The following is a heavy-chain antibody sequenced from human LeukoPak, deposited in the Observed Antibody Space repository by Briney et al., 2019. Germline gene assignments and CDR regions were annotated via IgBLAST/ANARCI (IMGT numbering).Heavy chain of an antibody. CDR2: ISYNGST. J-gene: IGHJ4*02. D-gene: IGHD3-3*01. CDR3: SRGIEEWGEADS. CDR1: GVSVSSRSYH. V-gene: IGHV4-39*02. Sequence: SETLSLTCNISGVSVSSRSYHWGWIRQPPGKGLEWIGSISYNGSTYYNPSLRSRVTVSVDTSKNHLSVRLSSVSAADTAVYYCSRGIEEWGEADSWGQGTLVTVSS.